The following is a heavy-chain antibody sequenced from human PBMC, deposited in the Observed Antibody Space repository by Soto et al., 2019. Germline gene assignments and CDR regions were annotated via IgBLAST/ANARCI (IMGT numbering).Heavy chain of an antibody. CDR3: ARDRAPSVLRYFDWLLTSPFDC. V-gene: IGHV6-1*01. D-gene: IGHD3-9*01. CDR1: GDSVSSNSAA. J-gene: IGHJ4*02. Sequence: SQTLSLTCAISGDSVSSNSAAWNWIRQSPSRGLEWLGRTYYRSKWYNDYAVSVKSRITINPDTSKNQFSLQLNSVTPEDTAVYYCARDRAPSVLRYFDWLLTSPFDCWAQRTLVTVSS. CDR2: TYYRSKWYN.